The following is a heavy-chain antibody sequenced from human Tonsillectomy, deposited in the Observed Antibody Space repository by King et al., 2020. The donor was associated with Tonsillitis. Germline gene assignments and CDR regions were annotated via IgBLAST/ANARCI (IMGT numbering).Heavy chain of an antibody. CDR1: GGSISSGDYS. V-gene: IGHV4-30-4*07. CDR2: IYYSGGT. J-gene: IGHJ6*02. Sequence: QLQESGPGLVKPSQTLSLTCAVSGGSISSGDYSWSWIRQPPGKGLEWIGYIYYSGGTYYNPSLKSRVTISVDTSKNQFSLRLSSVTAADPAVYYCARGGYCVNISCYGEYAMDVWGQGTTVTVSS. D-gene: IGHD2-2*01. CDR3: ARGGYCVNISCYGEYAMDV.